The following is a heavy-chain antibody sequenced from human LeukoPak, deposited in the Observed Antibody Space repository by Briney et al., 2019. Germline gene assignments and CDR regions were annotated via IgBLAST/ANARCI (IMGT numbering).Heavy chain of an antibody. J-gene: IGHJ6*02. CDR3: ARLSMGGYEAAAGTGTYYYGMDV. D-gene: IGHD6-13*01. Sequence: PSETLSLTCTVSGGSISSYYWSWIRQPPGKGLEWVGYIYYGGSTNYNPALKNRVTISVDTSKNQFSLKLSSVPAADTVVYYCARLSMGGYEAAAGTGTYYYGMDVWGQGTTVTVSS. V-gene: IGHV4-59*08. CDR1: GGSISSYY. CDR2: IYYGGST.